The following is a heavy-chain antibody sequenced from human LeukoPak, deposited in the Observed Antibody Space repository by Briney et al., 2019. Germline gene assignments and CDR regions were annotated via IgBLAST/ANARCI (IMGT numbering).Heavy chain of an antibody. Sequence: GGSLRLSCAASGFTFSSYGMHWVRQAPGKGLEWVSAISGSGGSTYYADSVKGRFTISRDNSKNTLYLQMNSLRAEDTAVYYCAKEYYYDSSGYFRYYFDYWGQGTLVTVSS. V-gene: IGHV3-23*01. CDR2: ISGSGGST. CDR1: GFTFSSYG. J-gene: IGHJ4*02. CDR3: AKEYYYDSSGYFRYYFDY. D-gene: IGHD3-22*01.